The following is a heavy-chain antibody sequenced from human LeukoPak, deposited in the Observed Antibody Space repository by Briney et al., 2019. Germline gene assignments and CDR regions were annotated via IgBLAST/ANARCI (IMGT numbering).Heavy chain of an antibody. V-gene: IGHV4-31*03. J-gene: IGHJ4*02. D-gene: IGHD4-17*01. CDR1: GVSISSSSYY. Sequence: SETLSLTCTVSGVSISSSSYYWGWIRQHPGKGLEWIGYIYYSGSTYYNPSLKSRVTISVDTSKNQFSLKLSSVTAADTAVYYCARSDYGDYGFDYWGQGTLVTVSS. CDR3: ARSDYGDYGFDY. CDR2: IYYSGST.